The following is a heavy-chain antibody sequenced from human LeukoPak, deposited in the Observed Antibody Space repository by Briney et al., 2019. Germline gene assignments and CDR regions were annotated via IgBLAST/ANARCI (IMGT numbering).Heavy chain of an antibody. Sequence: GSLRLSCAASGFTFSSYWMHWVRQAPGKGLEWVSAIGTAGDTYYPGSVKGRFTISRENAKNSLYLQMNSLRAGDTAVYYCARGFGQGDTAMGDDAFDIWGQGTMVTVSS. D-gene: IGHD5-18*01. J-gene: IGHJ3*02. V-gene: IGHV3-13*01. CDR2: IGTAGDT. CDR3: ARGFGQGDTAMGDDAFDI. CDR1: GFTFSSYW.